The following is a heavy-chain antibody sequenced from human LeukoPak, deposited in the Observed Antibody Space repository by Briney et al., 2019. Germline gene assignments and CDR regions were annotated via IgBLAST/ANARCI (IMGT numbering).Heavy chain of an antibody. CDR3: ARDREQWLRGHDAFDI. CDR2: ISSSSSYI. Sequence: GGSLRLSCAASGFTFSSYGMTWVRQAPGKGLEWVSSISSSSSYIYYADSVKGRFTISRDNAKNSLYLQMNSLRAEDTAVYYCARDREQWLRGHDAFDIWGQGTMVTVSS. D-gene: IGHD5-12*01. CDR1: GFTFSSYG. J-gene: IGHJ3*02. V-gene: IGHV3-21*01.